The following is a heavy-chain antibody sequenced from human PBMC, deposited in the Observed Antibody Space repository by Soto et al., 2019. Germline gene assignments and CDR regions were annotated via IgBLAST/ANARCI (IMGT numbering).Heavy chain of an antibody. CDR1: GFTFDDYA. V-gene: IGHV3-9*01. D-gene: IGHD5-12*01. CDR2: ISWNSGSI. Sequence: GGSLRLSCAASGFTFDDYATHWVRQAPGKGLEWVSGISWNSGSIGYADSVKGRFTISRDNAKNSLYLQMNSLRAEDTALYYCAKDTTRHVDIVATICRGGDCPDYYGMDVWGQGTTVTVSS. CDR3: AKDTTRHVDIVATICRGGDCPDYYGMDV. J-gene: IGHJ6*02.